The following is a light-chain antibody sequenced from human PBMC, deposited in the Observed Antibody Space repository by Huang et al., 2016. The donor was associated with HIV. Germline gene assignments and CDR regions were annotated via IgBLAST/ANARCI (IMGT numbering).Light chain of an antibody. Sequence: IVVTQSPDSLAVSLGGRAAINCKSSQSLLYRSNNNNYLALYQQKPGQSPALLIYWASTRETGVPDRLNGSGSGTDFTLTINSLQAEDVALYYCQQYFSTPLTFGGGTKVDIK. CDR2: WAS. J-gene: IGKJ4*01. CDR1: QSLLYRSNNNNY. V-gene: IGKV4-1*01. CDR3: QQYFSTPLT.